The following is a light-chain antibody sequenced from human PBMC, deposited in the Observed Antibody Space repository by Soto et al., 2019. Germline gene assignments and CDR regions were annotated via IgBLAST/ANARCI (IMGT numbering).Light chain of an antibody. CDR3: TSYTSRSTLV. J-gene: IGLJ3*02. CDR1: NSDVGAYNY. Sequence: QSVLTQPASVSGSPGQSITMSCTGTNSDVGAYNYVSWYQHHPGKAPKLMLYNVADRPSGVSNRFSGSKSGNTASLTISGLQSEDEATYYCTSYTSRSTLVFGGGTKLTVL. V-gene: IGLV2-14*03. CDR2: NVA.